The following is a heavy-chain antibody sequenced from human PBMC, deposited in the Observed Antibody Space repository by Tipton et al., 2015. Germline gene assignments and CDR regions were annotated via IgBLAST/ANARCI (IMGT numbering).Heavy chain of an antibody. CDR1: GPSISSGYQ. CDR3: ACQDYDSLTRDYQTVDY. D-gene: IGHD3-9*01. Sequence: TLSLTCDVSGPSISSGYQWGWIRQPPGKGLEWIGSISHSGNTYYNPSLKSRVTMSRDTSKNQFSLKLTSVTAADTAVYYCACQDYDSLTRDYQTVDYWGQGTLVTVSS. V-gene: IGHV4-38-2*01. CDR2: ISHSGNT. J-gene: IGHJ4*02.